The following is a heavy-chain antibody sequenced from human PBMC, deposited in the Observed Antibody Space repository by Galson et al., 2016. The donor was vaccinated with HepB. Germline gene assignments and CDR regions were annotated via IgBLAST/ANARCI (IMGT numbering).Heavy chain of an antibody. CDR1: GETFNGYY. Sequence: SETLSLTCAVFGETFNGYYWTWIRQPPGKGLEWIGEINHSGNTNYNPSLKSRVNLSVDMSKKHISLELTSVTAADTAIYFCARGTYYDSATRFDHWGQGSLVTVAS. CDR2: INHSGNT. V-gene: IGHV4-34*01. D-gene: IGHD5-12*01. J-gene: IGHJ5*02. CDR3: ARGTYYDSATRFDH.